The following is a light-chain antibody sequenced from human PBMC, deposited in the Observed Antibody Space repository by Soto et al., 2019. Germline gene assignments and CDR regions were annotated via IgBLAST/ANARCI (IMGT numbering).Light chain of an antibody. CDR1: QSIMHNF. Sequence: EIVLTQSPGTLSLSPGERATLPCRASQSIMHNFLTWYQQKPGQAPRLLTYGASFRATGIPDRFSGSGSGTDFTLTISRLEAEDFAVYICQQYASSPPTFGQGTRL. CDR2: GAS. CDR3: QQYASSPPT. V-gene: IGKV3-20*01. J-gene: IGKJ5*01.